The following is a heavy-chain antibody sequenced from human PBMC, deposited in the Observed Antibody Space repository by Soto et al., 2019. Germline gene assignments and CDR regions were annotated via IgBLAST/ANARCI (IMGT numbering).Heavy chain of an antibody. CDR1: GFTFSSYA. D-gene: IGHD3-22*01. CDR2: ISYDGSNK. J-gene: IGHJ6*02. CDR3: ARVYDSSGEYYYSGMDV. Sequence: GGSLRLSCAASGFTFSSYAMHLGRQAQGKGLERVAVISYDGSNKYYADSVKGRFTISRDNSKNTLYLQMNSLRAEDTAVYYCARVYDSSGEYYYSGMDVWGQGTTVTVSS. V-gene: IGHV3-30-3*01.